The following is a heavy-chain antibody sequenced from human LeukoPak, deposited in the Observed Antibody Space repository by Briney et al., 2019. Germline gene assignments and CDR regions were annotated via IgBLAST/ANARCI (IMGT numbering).Heavy chain of an antibody. J-gene: IGHJ6*02. CDR2: INPNNGDR. Sequence: GASVKVSCMASGYSFTGYYMHWARQAPGQGLEWMGWINPNNGDRNYAQKFQGRVTMTRDTSISTAYMELSRLTSDDTAVYYCARSFSFYYGMDVWGQGTTVTVSS. V-gene: IGHV1-2*02. CDR3: ARSFSFYYGMDV. CDR1: GYSFTGYY. D-gene: IGHD2-2*01.